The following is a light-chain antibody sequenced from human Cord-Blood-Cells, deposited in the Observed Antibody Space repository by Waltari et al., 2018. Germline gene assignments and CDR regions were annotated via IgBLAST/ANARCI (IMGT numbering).Light chain of an antibody. CDR3: MQALQTPYS. J-gene: IGKJ2*03. V-gene: IGKV2-28*01. Sequence: DIVMTQSPLSLPVTPGEPASISSRSRQSLLHSNGYNYLDWYLQKPGHSPQLLIYLGSNRASGVPDRFSGSGSGTDFTLKISRVEAEDVGVYYCMQALQTPYSFGQGTKLEIK. CDR2: LGS. CDR1: QSLLHSNGYNY.